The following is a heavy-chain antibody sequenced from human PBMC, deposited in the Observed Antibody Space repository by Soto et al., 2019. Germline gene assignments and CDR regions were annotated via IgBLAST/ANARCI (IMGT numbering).Heavy chain of an antibody. CDR3: AKTANGWFSAFDI. CDR1: GFTFSSHG. J-gene: IGHJ3*02. CDR2: ISYDGSIK. Sequence: GGSLRLSCVVSGFTFSSHGMHWVRQAPGRGLEWVAVISYDGSIKYYAESVKGRFTISRDNSKNTLYLQMNSLRAEDTAVYYCAKTANGWFSAFDIWGQGTMVTV. D-gene: IGHD6-19*01. V-gene: IGHV3-30*18.